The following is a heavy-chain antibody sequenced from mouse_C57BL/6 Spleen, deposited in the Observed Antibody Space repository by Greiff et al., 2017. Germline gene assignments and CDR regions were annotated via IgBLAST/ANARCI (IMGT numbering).Heavy chain of an antibody. CDR3: TRNSLTTVVAHFDD. D-gene: IGHD1-1*01. Sequence: EVMLVESGEGLVKPGGSLKLSCAASGFTFSSYAMSWVRQTPEKRLEWVAYISSGGDYIYYADTVKGRFTISRDNARNTLYLQMRSLKSEDTAMYDCTRNSLTTVVAHFDDWGQGTTLTVSS. CDR1: GFTFSSYA. V-gene: IGHV5-9-1*02. J-gene: IGHJ2*01. CDR2: ISSGGDYI.